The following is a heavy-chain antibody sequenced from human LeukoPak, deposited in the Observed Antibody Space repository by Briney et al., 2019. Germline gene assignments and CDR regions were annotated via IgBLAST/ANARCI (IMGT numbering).Heavy chain of an antibody. Sequence: GASVKVSCKASGGTFISYAISWVRQAPGQGLECMGGIIPILGTANYVQKFQGRVTITTDESTSTAYMELSRLTSEDTAVYYCARDNDWFDLWGQGTLVTVSS. V-gene: IGHV1-69*05. CDR3: ARDNDWFDL. CDR1: GGTFISYA. J-gene: IGHJ5*02. D-gene: IGHD2-8*01. CDR2: IIPILGTA.